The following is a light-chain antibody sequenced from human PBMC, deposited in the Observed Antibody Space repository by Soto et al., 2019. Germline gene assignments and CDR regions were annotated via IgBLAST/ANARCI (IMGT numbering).Light chain of an antibody. CDR2: DVS. V-gene: IGLV2-14*01. Sequence: QSALTQPASVSGSPGQSITISCTGTSSDVGGYNYVSWYQQHPGKAPKLMIYDVSNRPSGVSNRFSGSKSGNTASLTISGRQAADEDAYYCSSYTSSSTPVVFGGGTQLTVL. CDR3: SSYTSSSTPVV. CDR1: SSDVGGYNY. J-gene: IGLJ2*01.